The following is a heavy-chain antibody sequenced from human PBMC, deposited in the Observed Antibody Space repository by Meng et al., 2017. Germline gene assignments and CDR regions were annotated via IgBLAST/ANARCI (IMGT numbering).Heavy chain of an antibody. J-gene: IGHJ4*02. D-gene: IGHD2-15*01. CDR3: ARWSTYCSGGSCYSFDY. Sequence: QVQLQESGPGLVKPSGTLSLTCAVSGGSISSSNWWSWVRQPPGKGLEWIGEIYHSGSTNYNPSLKSRVTISVDKSKNQFSLKLSSATAADTAVYYCARWSTYCSGGSCYSFDYWGQGTLVTVSS. CDR1: GGSISSSNW. CDR2: IYHSGST. V-gene: IGHV4-4*02.